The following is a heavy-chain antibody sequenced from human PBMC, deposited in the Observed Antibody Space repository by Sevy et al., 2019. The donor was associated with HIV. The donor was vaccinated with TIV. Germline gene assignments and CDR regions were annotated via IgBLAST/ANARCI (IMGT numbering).Heavy chain of an antibody. CDR2: ISGTGNTI. D-gene: IGHD3-22*01. J-gene: IGHJ4*02. CDR3: ARVPLYSDSHINDY. V-gene: IGHV3-48*04. CDR1: GFTFSPYS. Sequence: GGSLRLSCAASGFTFSPYSMNWIRQAPGKGLEWLSYISGTGNTIYYAGSVKGRFTISRDNAKNSLYLQMNSLRAEDTAVYYCARVPLYSDSHINDYWGLGTLVTVSS.